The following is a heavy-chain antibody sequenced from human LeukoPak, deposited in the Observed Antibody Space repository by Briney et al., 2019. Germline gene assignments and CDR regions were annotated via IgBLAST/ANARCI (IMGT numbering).Heavy chain of an antibody. D-gene: IGHD3-3*01. V-gene: IGHV1-69*13. Sequence: GASVKVSCKASGGTFSSYAISWVRQAPGQGLEWMGGIIPIFGSANYAQKFQGRVTITADESTSTAYMELSSLRSEDTAVYYCARDRPRRYDFWSGYPYYYYYYGMDVWGQGTTVTVSS. CDR3: ARDRPRRYDFWSGYPYYYYYYGMDV. J-gene: IGHJ6*02. CDR1: GGTFSSYA. CDR2: IIPIFGSA.